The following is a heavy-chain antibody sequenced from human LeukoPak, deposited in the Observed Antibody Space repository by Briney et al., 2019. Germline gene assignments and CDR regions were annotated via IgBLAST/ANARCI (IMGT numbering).Heavy chain of an antibody. D-gene: IGHD3-9*01. Sequence: ASVKVSCKASGYTFTSYGISWVRQAPGQGLEWMGWISAYNGNTNYAQKLQGRVTMTTDISTSTAYMELRSLRSDDTAVYYCAREAYYDILTGYSPHFDYWGQGTLVTVSS. CDR3: AREAYYDILTGYSPHFDY. CDR1: GYTFTSYG. J-gene: IGHJ4*02. CDR2: ISAYNGNT. V-gene: IGHV1-18*01.